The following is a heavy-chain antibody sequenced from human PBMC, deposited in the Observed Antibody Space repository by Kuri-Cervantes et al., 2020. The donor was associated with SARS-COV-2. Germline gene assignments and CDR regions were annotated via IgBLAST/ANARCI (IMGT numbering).Heavy chain of an antibody. CDR3: SLTTKYYFDS. CDR1: GFTFSSYA. V-gene: IGHV3-30-3*01. Sequence: GGSLRLSCAVSGFTFSSYAMHWVRQAPGKGLEWVAVVSYDGSNKYYADSVKGRFTISRDNAMNSLYLQLDSQLAEEAAVYYCSLTTKYYFDSWGQGTLVTVSS. CDR2: VSYDGSNK. J-gene: IGHJ4*02. D-gene: IGHD4-11*01.